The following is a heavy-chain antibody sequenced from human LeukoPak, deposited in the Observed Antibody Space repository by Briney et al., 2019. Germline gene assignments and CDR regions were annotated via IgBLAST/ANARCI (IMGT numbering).Heavy chain of an antibody. CDR3: ARSGRGSSTDYLDS. CDR1: GFTVSSNY. CDR2: IYGDDNT. D-gene: IGHD2-2*01. J-gene: IGHJ4*02. V-gene: IGHV3-53*05. Sequence: GSLRLSCAATGFTVSSNYMNWVRQAPGKGLEWVSLIYGDDNTRYADSVKGRFTISRDNSKNTLYLQMNSLRRDDTAVYYCARSGRGSSTDYLDSWGQGTLVTVSS.